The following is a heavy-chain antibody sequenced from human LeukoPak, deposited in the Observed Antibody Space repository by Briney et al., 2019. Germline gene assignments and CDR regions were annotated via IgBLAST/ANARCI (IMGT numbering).Heavy chain of an antibody. Sequence: GSVKVSCKASGYTFTSYDINWVRQATGQGLEWMGWMNPNSGNTGYAQKFQGRVTMTRNTSISTAYMELSSLRSEDTAVYYCARTYRGYSYGTFDYWGQGTLVTVSS. CDR3: ARTYRGYSYGTFDY. D-gene: IGHD5-18*01. CDR2: MNPNSGNT. CDR1: GYTFTSYD. J-gene: IGHJ4*02. V-gene: IGHV1-8*01.